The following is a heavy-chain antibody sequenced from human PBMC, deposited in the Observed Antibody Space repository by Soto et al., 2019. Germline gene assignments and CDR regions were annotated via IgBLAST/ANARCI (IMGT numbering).Heavy chain of an antibody. D-gene: IGHD3-9*01. Sequence: SETLSLTCTVSGGSISREYWTWIRQPPGKGLEWIGYIYYSGSTNYNPSLKSRVIISLDTSKNQFSLKLSSVTAADTAVYYCARGAYNILTGYYVDYWGQGTLVTVSS. V-gene: IGHV4-59*08. CDR1: GGSISREY. CDR2: IYYSGST. J-gene: IGHJ4*02. CDR3: ARGAYNILTGYYVDY.